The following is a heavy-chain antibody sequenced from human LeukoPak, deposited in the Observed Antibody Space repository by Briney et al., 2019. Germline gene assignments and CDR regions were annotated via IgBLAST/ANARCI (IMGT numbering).Heavy chain of an antibody. J-gene: IGHJ5*02. Sequence: PSETLSLTCTVSDDSITIYYWTWIRQPPGKGLEWIGYIDHTGSTNYNPSLKSRVTISVDTSKNQFSLKLSSVTAADTAVYYCARDQCSGGSCYPGWFDPWGQGTLVTVSS. CDR2: IDHTGST. V-gene: IGHV4-59*01. CDR1: DDSITIYY. CDR3: ARDQCSGGSCYPGWFDP. D-gene: IGHD2-15*01.